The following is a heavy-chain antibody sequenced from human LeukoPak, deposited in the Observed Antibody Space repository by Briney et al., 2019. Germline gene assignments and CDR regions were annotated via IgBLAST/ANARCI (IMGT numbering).Heavy chain of an antibody. J-gene: IGHJ4*02. CDR2: ISSSSSYI. CDR3: ARVRLQQWLVDY. V-gene: IGHV3-21*01. D-gene: IGHD6-19*01. Sequence: PGGSLRPSCAASGFTFSSYSMNWVRQAPGKGLEWVSSISSSSSYIYYADSVKGRFTISRDNAKNSLYLQMNSLRAEDTAVYYCARVRLQQWLVDYWGQGTLVTVSS. CDR1: GFTFSSYS.